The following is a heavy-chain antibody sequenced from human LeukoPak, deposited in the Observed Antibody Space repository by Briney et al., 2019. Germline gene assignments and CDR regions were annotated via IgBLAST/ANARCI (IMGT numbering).Heavy chain of an antibody. V-gene: IGHV4-39*07. CDR1: GGSISSSSYY. J-gene: IGHJ4*02. CDR3: ARADGYSSSDHFDY. Sequence: SETLSLTCTVSGGSISSSSYYRGWIRQPPGKGLEWIGSIYYSGSTYYNPSLKSRVTMSVDTSKNQFSLKLSSVTAADTAVYYCARADGYSSSDHFDYWGQGTLVTVSS. CDR2: IYYSGST. D-gene: IGHD6-6*01.